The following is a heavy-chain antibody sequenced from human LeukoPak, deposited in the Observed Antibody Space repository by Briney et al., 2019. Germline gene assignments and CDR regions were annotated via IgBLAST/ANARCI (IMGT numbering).Heavy chain of an antibody. D-gene: IGHD2/OR15-2a*01. CDR1: GGSISSRSYY. J-gene: IGHJ6*03. Sequence: SETLSLTCTVSGGSISSRSYYWGWIRHPPGKGLEWIGSFYYGGRTYYNPSLKSRVTISEDTSRNQFSLKLSSVTAADTAVYYCARSPKRSFFYYYYIDVWGKGTTVTVSS. V-gene: IGHV4-39*01. CDR3: ARSPKRSFFYYYYIDV. CDR2: FYYGGRT.